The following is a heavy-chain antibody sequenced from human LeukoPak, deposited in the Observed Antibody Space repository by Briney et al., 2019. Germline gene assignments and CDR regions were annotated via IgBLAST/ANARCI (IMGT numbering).Heavy chain of an antibody. V-gene: IGHV4-39*01. J-gene: IGHJ5*02. D-gene: IGHD6-13*01. CDR3: ARHGPIGAAAGTGWFDP. Sequence: KPSETLSLTCTVSGGSISSSSYYWGWIRQPPGKGLEWIGSIYYSGSTYYNPSLKSRVTISVDTSKNQLSLKLSSVTAADTAVYYCARHGPIGAAAGTGWFDPWGQGTLVTVSS. CDR1: GGSISSSSYY. CDR2: IYYSGST.